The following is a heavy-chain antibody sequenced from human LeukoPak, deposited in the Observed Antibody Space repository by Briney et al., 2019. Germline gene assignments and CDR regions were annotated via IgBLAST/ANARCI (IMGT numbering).Heavy chain of an antibody. CDR2: ISSSNSYI. J-gene: IGHJ6*02. Sequence: GGSLRLSCAASGFTFSNYSMNWVRQAPGKGLEGVSSISSSNSYINYEDSVKGRFTISRDNAKNSLYLQMNSLRAEDTAVYYCARAEGDYLTYYGMDVWGQGTTVTVSS. CDR1: GFTFSNYS. CDR3: ARAEGDYLTYYGMDV. V-gene: IGHV3-21*01. D-gene: IGHD4-17*01.